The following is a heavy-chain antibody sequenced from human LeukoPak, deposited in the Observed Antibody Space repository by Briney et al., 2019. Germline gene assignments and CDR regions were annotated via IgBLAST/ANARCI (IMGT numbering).Heavy chain of an antibody. J-gene: IGHJ4*02. V-gene: IGHV3-48*03. CDR3: ARAGWNYMGYFDY. Sequence: PGGSLRLSCAASGFTFSSYEMNWVRQAPGKGLEWVSYISSSGTTIYYADSVKGRFTISRDNAKNSLYLQMNSLRAEDTAVYYCARAGWNYMGYFDYWGQGTLVTVSS. CDR2: ISSSGTTI. D-gene: IGHD1-7*01. CDR1: GFTFSSYE.